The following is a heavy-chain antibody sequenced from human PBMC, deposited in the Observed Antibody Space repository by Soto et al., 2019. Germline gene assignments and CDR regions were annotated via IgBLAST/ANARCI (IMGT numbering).Heavy chain of an antibody. CDR2: IKQDGSEK. Sequence: GGSLRLSCAASGFTFNNYWMSWVRQAPGKGLEWVANIKQDGSEKYYVDSVKGRFTISRDNAKNSLYLQMNSLRAEDTAVYYCAKNNRYCSSTNCFVFDYWGQGTLVTVSS. D-gene: IGHD2-2*01. J-gene: IGHJ4*02. CDR3: AKNNRYCSSTNCFVFDY. CDR1: GFTFNNYW. V-gene: IGHV3-7*01.